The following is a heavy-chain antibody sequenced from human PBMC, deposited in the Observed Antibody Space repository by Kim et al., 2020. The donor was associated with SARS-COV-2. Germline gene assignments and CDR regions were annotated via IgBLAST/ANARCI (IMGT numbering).Heavy chain of an antibody. CDR2: ISYIGST. D-gene: IGHD5-18*01. CDR3: ARERAMVTDY. CDR1: VGSMNNYF. J-gene: IGHJ4*02. V-gene: IGHV4-59*01. Sequence: SETLSPTCTVSVGSMNNYFWNWIRQPPGKGLEWIGYISYIGSTDYNPSLKSRVTISVDTSKNQFSLKLSAVTAADTAVYYCARERAMVTDYWGQGTLVAVSS.